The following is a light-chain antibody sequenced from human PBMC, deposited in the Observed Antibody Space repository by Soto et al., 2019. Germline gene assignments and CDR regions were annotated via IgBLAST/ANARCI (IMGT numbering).Light chain of an antibody. J-gene: IGKJ2*01. CDR3: HQYGSSPLT. CDR2: GAS. V-gene: IGKV3-20*01. Sequence: EIVLTQSPGSLSLSLGERATLSCRASQSVDSAFFAWYQQKPGQPPRLLMYGASRRATGIPDRFSGSGSGTDFTLTISRLEPEDFAVYYCHQYGSSPLTFGQGTKLEIK. CDR1: QSVDSAF.